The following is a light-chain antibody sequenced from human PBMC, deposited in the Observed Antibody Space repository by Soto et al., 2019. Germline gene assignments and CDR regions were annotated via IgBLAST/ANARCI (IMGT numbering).Light chain of an antibody. CDR1: QNVRSPY. Sequence: ESVLTQSPGTLSLSPGERATLSCRASQNVRSPYLAWYQQKPGQAPRLLIYAASSRAAGIPDRFSGSGSGPAFTLTIRRLAPEDFPVYYCQQYGNSAWPFGHGTKVEIK. J-gene: IGKJ1*01. CDR2: AAS. CDR3: QQYGNSAWP. V-gene: IGKV3-20*01.